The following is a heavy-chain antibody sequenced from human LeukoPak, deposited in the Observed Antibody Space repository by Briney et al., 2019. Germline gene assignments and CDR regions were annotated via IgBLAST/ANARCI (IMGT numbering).Heavy chain of an antibody. D-gene: IGHD5-12*01. CDR1: GFAFESFT. CDR2: ISDTGRDI. J-gene: IGHJ4*02. CDR3: AKGLFSAYDRYLDS. V-gene: IGHV3-21*04. Sequence: GGSLRLSCAGSGFAFESFTMTWVRQAPGKGLEWVSLISDTGRDINYADSVRGRFTISRDNTKNSLFLQMDSLRVEDTAIYYCAKGLFSAYDRYLDSWGQGTLVTVSS.